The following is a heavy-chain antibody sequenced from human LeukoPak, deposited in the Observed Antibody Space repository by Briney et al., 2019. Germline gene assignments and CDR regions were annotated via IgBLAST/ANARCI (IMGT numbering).Heavy chain of an antibody. J-gene: IGHJ3*02. CDR3: AKVPVFSLTISEVVTDDAFDI. V-gene: IGHV3-23*01. CDR1: GFTFSSYA. CDR2: ISGSGGST. Sequence: PGGSLRLSCAASGFTFSSYAMSWVRQAPGKGLEWVSAISGSGGSTYYADSVKGRFTISRDNSKNTLYLQMNSLSAEATAVYYCAKVPVFSLTISEVVTDDAFDIWGQGTIVTVSS. D-gene: IGHD3-3*01.